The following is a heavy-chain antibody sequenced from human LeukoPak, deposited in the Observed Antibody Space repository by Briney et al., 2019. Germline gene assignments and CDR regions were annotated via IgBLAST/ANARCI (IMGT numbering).Heavy chain of an antibody. D-gene: IGHD3-22*01. V-gene: IGHV1-18*04. CDR2: IIDYNGST. Sequence: ASVKVSCKASGLTLTSYAMTWLRQAPGQGLEWVGWIIDYNGSTNSAQKFQGRVTMTKDKSTSTVYMDLRSLRSDDTAVYYCATTYYYDRWGRAFDIWGQGTMVTVSS. CDR3: ATTYYYDRWGRAFDI. J-gene: IGHJ3*02. CDR1: GLTLTSYA.